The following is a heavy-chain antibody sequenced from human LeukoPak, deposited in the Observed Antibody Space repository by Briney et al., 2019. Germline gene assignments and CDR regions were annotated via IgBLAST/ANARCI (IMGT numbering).Heavy chain of an antibody. CDR2: IYYSGST. J-gene: IGHJ4*02. CDR1: GGSISSYY. V-gene: IGHV4-59*12. CDR3: ARDSWYYDSSGYYYLDY. Sequence: SDTLSLTCTVSGGSISSYYWTWIRQPPGKGLEWIGYIYYSGSTNYNPSLKSRVTISVDTSKNQFSLKLSSVTAADTAVYFCARDSWYYDSSGYYYLDYWGQGTLVTVSS. D-gene: IGHD3-22*01.